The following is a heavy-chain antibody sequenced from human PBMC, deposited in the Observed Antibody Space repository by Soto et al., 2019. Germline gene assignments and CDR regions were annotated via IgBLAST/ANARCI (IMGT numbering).Heavy chain of an antibody. CDR1: GYSFAGYW. V-gene: IGHV5-10-1*04. CDR2: IDPSDSQT. CDR3: ARLKERNWFDP. Sequence: PGESLKISCKGSGYSFAGYWITWVRQKPGKGLEWMGRIDPSDSQTYYSPSFRGQVTISADKSISTAYLQWSSLKASDTAMYYCARLKERNWFDPWGQGTLVTVSS. J-gene: IGHJ5*02.